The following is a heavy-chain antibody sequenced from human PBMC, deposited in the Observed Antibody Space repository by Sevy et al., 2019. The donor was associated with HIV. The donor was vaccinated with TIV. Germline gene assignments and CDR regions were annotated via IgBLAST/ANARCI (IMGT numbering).Heavy chain of an antibody. Sequence: SETLPLTCAVSGGSISSGGYSWSWIRQPPGKGLEWIGYIYHSGSTYYNPSLKSRVTISVDRSKNQFSLKLSSVTAADTAVYYCARGDRLSLPIDYWGQGTLVTVSS. D-gene: IGHD2-15*01. CDR1: GGSISSGGYS. V-gene: IGHV4-30-2*01. CDR3: ARGDRLSLPIDY. J-gene: IGHJ4*02. CDR2: IYHSGST.